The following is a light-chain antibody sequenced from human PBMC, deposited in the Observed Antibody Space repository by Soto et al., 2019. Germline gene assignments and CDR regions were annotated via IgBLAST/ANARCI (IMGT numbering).Light chain of an antibody. Sequence: QLVLTQSSSASASLGSSVKLTCTLSSGHRSYIIAWHQQQPGKAPRYLMKLEGSGSYNKGSGVPDHFSGSSSGADRYLTMSNLQSEDEADYYCETWDSNIRVFGGGTKLTVL. J-gene: IGLJ2*01. CDR3: ETWDSNIRV. CDR2: LEGSGSY. V-gene: IGLV4-60*03. CDR1: SGHRSYI.